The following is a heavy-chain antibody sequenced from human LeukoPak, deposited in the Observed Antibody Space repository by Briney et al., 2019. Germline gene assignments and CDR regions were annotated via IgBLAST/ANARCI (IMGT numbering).Heavy chain of an antibody. CDR1: GFTFSSYA. Sequence: TGGSLRLSCAASGFTFSSYAMSWVRQAPGKGLEWVPGISWNSGSIGYADSVKGRFTISRDNAKNSLYLQMNSLRAEDTALYYCAKGRPFDYWGQGTLVTVSS. J-gene: IGHJ4*02. CDR3: AKGRPFDY. V-gene: IGHV3-9*01. CDR2: ISWNSGSI.